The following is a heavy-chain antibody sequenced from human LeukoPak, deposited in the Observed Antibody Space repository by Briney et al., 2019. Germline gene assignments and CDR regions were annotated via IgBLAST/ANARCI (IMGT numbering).Heavy chain of an antibody. CDR3: AKVMITVVTTSKLDS. CDR2: IGGSGTDT. J-gene: IGHJ4*02. D-gene: IGHD4-23*01. Sequence: GGSLRLSCAASGFTFSNYHMSWVRQAPGRGLEWVSSIGGSGTDTYYADSVKGRFTISRDNSKNTLYLQMNNLRTDDTAFYYCAKVMITVVTTSKLDSWGQGTLVTVSS. V-gene: IGHV3-23*01. CDR1: GFTFSNYH.